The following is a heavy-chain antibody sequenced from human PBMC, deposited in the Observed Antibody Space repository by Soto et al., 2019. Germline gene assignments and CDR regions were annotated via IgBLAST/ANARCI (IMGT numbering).Heavy chain of an antibody. V-gene: IGHV3-33*01. CDR2: IFNDGIRK. CDR1: GFTLSRYG. J-gene: IGHJ4*02. D-gene: IGHD2-8*01. CDR3: ARDDDFEANAFDY. Sequence: GSLRLSCAASGFTLSRYGMHWVRQAPGKGLEWVALIFNDGIRKVYVDSVKGRFTISRDNSKNTLDLQMNSLRVEDTAVYYCARDDDFEANAFDYWGPGTVVTVSS.